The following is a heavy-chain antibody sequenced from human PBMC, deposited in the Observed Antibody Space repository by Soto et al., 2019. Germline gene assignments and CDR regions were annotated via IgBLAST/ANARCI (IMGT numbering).Heavy chain of an antibody. V-gene: IGHV3-7*03. CDR1: GFTFSSDW. CDR3: ARDSGAATV. CDR2: IKRDGSEK. J-gene: IGHJ3*01. Sequence: PGGSLRLACAASGFTFSSDWMSWVRQAPGKGRGWVANIKRDGSEKYYVASVKGRFNISRDNAKHPLYLQMNSRRAADTAVYYCARDSGAATVWCQGTMVTVSS. D-gene: IGHD2-15*01.